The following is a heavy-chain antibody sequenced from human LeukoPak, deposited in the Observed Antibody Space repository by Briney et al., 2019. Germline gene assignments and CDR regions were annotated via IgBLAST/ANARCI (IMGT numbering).Heavy chain of an antibody. CDR1: GFTFSSYW. D-gene: IGHD6-19*01. Sequence: GGSLRLSCAASGFTFSSYWMSWVRQAPGKGLEWVSTLSGSGITTYYADSVKGRFTISRDNSKNTLYLQMNGLRAEDTAVYYCAKGIYSSGWSYFDYWGHGTLVTVSS. V-gene: IGHV3-23*01. CDR3: AKGIYSSGWSYFDY. J-gene: IGHJ4*01. CDR2: LSGSGITT.